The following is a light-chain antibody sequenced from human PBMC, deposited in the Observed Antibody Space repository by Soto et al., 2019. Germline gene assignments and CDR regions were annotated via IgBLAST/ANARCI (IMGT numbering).Light chain of an antibody. Sequence: EIVLTQSPGTLSLSPGERATLSCRASHSVSSNYLAWYQQKPGQAPRLLIYGISTRDTAIPDRFSGSGSGTDFTLTISRLEPEDFAVYYCQQYNNWPFTFGPGTKVDIK. V-gene: IGKV3-20*01. CDR2: GIS. J-gene: IGKJ3*01. CDR1: HSVSSNY. CDR3: QQYNNWPFT.